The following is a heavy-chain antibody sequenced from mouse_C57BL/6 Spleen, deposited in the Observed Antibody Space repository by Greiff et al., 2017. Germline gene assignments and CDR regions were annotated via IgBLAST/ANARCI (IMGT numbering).Heavy chain of an antibody. CDR1: GYTFTSYW. D-gene: IGHD2-3*01. CDR2: INPSNGGT. CDR3: ARGPMVIHWYYDV. V-gene: IGHV1-53*01. Sequence: QVQLKQPGTELVKPGASVKLSCKASGYTFTSYWMHWVKQRPGQGLEWIGNINPSNGGTNYNEKFKSKATLTVDKSSSTAYMQLSSLTSEDSAVYYCARGPMVIHWYYDVWGTGTTVTVSS. J-gene: IGHJ1*03.